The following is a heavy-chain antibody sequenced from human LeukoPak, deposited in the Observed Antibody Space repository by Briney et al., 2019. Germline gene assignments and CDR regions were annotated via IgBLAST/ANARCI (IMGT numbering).Heavy chain of an antibody. J-gene: IGHJ4*02. CDR1: GFTFSSYA. CDR3: AKDVRFGFNLHVGGYFDY. V-gene: IGHV3-23*01. CDR2: ISGSGGST. D-gene: IGHD3-10*01. Sequence: TGGSLRLSCAASGFTFSSYAMSWVRQAPGKGLEWVSAISGSGGSTYYADSVKGWFTISRDNSKNTLYLQMNSLRAEDTAVYYCAKDVRFGFNLHVGGYFDYWGQGTLVTVSS.